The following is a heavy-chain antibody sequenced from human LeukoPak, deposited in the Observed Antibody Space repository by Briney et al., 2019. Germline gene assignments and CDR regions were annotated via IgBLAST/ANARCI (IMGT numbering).Heavy chain of an antibody. CDR1: CGSISNSSYY. CDR3: ARGTGNRNWFDP. Sequence: SETLSLTCTVSCGSISNSSYYLGWIRQPPGKGLEWIGSIYDSGSTYYNPSLKGRVSISVDTSKNQFSLKLSSVTAADTAMYFCARGTGNRNWFDPWGQGTLFTVSS. D-gene: IGHD1-14*01. CDR2: IYDSGST. J-gene: IGHJ5*02. V-gene: IGHV4-39*07.